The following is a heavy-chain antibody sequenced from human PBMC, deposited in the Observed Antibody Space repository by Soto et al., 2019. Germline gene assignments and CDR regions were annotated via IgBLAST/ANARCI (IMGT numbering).Heavy chain of an antibody. D-gene: IGHD5-18*01. CDR2: IYYSGNT. V-gene: IGHV4-31*03. CDR1: GGSISSGGYF. J-gene: IGHJ3*02. Sequence: QVQLQESGPGLVKPSQTLSLTCTVSGGSISSGGYFWSWIRQHPGKGLEWIGHIYYSGNTYYNPSLKSRVTILVDTSKNQFSLKLSSVTAADTAVYYCARAGGYSYGNYDAFDIWGQGTMVTVSS. CDR3: ARAGGYSYGNYDAFDI.